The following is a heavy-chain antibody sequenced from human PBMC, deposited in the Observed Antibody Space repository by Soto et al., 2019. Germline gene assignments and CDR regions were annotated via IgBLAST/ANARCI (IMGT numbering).Heavy chain of an antibody. Sequence: EVQLLESGGGLVPPGGSLRITCETSGFTFSAHALGWVRQAPGKRLEWVSAISGDGDSTSYADSVKGRMTISRDNSKNTVDLHMSSLIADDTAIYYCAKVRLRAGVVVSGTFDSWGQGALVAVSS. V-gene: IGHV3-23*01. CDR3: AKVRLRAGVVVSGTFDS. J-gene: IGHJ4*02. D-gene: IGHD2-15*01. CDR2: ISGDGDST. CDR1: GFTFSAHA.